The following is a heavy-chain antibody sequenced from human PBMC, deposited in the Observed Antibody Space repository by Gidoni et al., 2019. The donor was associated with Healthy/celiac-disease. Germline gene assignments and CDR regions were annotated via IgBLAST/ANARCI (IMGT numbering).Heavy chain of an antibody. D-gene: IGHD3-3*01. CDR2: ISAYNGNT. CDR1: GYTFTSYG. J-gene: IGHJ4*02. CDR3: ARTGPPYYDFWSGYSDFDY. Sequence: QVQLVQSGAEVKKPGASVKVSCKASGYTFTSYGISWVRQAPGQGLEWMGWISAYNGNTNYAQKLQGRVTMTTDTSTSTAYMELRSLRSDDTAVYYCARTGPPYYDFWSGYSDFDYWGQGTLVTVSS. V-gene: IGHV1-18*01.